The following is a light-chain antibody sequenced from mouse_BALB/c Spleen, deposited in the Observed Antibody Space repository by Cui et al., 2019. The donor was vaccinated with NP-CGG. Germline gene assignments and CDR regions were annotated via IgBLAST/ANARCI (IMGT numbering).Light chain of an antibody. CDR1: TGAVTTSNY. CDR2: GTN. V-gene: IGLV1*01. CDR3: ALWYSNHWV. Sequence: QAVVTKASALTTSPGETVTLTCRSSTGAVTTSNYANWVQEKPDHLFTGLIGGTNNRAPGVPARFSGSLIGDKAALTITGAQTEDEAMYFCALWYSNHWVFGGGTKLTVL. J-gene: IGLJ1*01.